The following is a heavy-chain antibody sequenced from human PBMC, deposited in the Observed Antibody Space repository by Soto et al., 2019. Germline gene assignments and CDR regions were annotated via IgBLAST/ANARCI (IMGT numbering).Heavy chain of an antibody. CDR2: ISYDGSNK. V-gene: IGHV3-30-3*01. Sequence: QVQLVESGGGVVQPGRSLRLSCAASGFTFSSYAMHWVRQAPGKGLEWVAVISYDGSNKYYADSVKGRFTISRDNSKNTLYLQMNSLRAEDTAVYYCARSSGPHGPFDYWGQGILVTVSS. CDR3: ARSSGPHGPFDY. J-gene: IGHJ4*02. D-gene: IGHD6-19*01. CDR1: GFTFSSYA.